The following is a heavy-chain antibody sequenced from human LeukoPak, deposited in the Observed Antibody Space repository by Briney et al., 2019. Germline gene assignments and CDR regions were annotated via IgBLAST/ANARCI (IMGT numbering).Heavy chain of an antibody. V-gene: IGHV1-46*01. J-gene: IGHJ4*02. CDR1: GYTFTSYF. Sequence: VASVKVSCEASGYTFTSYFIHWVRQAPGQGLEWMAIINPSDGSTNYAQKFQGRVTMTRYTSTSTVYMELSSLRSEDTAVYYCARDVNSSGWGVFDYWGQGTLVTVSS. CDR3: ARDVNSSGWGVFDY. CDR2: INPSDGST. D-gene: IGHD6-19*01.